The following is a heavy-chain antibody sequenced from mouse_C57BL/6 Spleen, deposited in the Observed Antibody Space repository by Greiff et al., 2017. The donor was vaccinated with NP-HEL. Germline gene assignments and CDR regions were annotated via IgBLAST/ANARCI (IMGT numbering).Heavy chain of an antibody. CDR1: GFTFSDDW. V-gene: IGHV6-6*01. CDR3: TRYYGSSSDFDV. Sequence: EVKLVESGGGLVQPGGSMKLSCAASGFTFSDDWMDWVRQSPEEGLEWVAEIRNKANNHATYYAESVKGRFTISRDDSKSSVYLQMNSLRAEDTGIYYCTRYYGSSSDFDVWGTGTTVTFSS. J-gene: IGHJ1*03. CDR2: IRNKANNHAT. D-gene: IGHD1-1*01.